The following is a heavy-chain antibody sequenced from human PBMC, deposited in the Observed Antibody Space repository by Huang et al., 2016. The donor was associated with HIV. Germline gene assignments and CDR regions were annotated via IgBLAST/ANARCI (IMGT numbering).Heavy chain of an antibody. CDR3: ARQGTLASLDF. D-gene: IGHD1-7*01. V-gene: IGHV5-51*01. CDR1: GYSFSTYW. J-gene: IGHJ4*02. Sequence: EVQLVQSGAEVKKQGESLKISCKGVGYSFSTYWVGWVRRMTGKGLEWMGIIYPGGADTRYRPSFQGQVTISADKSINTAYLQWSSLKASDTAIYYCARQGTLASLDFWGQGTLVTVSS. CDR2: IYPGGADT.